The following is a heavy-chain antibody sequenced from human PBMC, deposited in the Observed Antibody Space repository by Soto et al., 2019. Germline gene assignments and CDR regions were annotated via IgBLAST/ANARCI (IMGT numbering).Heavy chain of an antibody. D-gene: IGHD3-9*01. V-gene: IGHV1-69*13. CDR1: GDPLSRYP. CDR3: ASHPAVYYDILTGYSTTHGPLDY. Sequence: SEEVSWNAFGDPLSRYPISWVRHAPVQVLQSRGGIIPIFGTANYAQKFQGRVTITADESTSTAYMELSSLRSEDTAVYYCASHPAVYYDILTGYSTTHGPLDYWGQGTLVTVSS. J-gene: IGHJ4*02. CDR2: IIPIFGTA.